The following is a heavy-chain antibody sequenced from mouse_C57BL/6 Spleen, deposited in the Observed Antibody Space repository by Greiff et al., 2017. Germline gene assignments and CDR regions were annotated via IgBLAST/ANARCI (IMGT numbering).Heavy chain of an antibody. D-gene: IGHD3-2*02. CDR1: GYTFTDYY. J-gene: IGHJ4*01. V-gene: IGHV1-26*01. CDR2: INPNNGGT. CDR3: AREDSSGYVGAMDY. Sequence: EVQLQQSGPELVKPGASVKISCKASGYTFTDYYMNWVKQSHGKSLEWIGDINPNNGGTSYNQKFKGKATLTVDKSSSTAYMELRSLTSEDSAVYYCAREDSSGYVGAMDYWGQGTSVTVSS.